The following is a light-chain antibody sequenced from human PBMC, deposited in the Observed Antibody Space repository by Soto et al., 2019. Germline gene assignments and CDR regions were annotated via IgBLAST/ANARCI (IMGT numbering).Light chain of an antibody. CDR2: GAS. V-gene: IGKV3-20*01. Sequence: EIVLTQSPGTLSLSPGERATLSCRASQTFSSSYLAWYQQKPGQAPRLLIYGASSRATGISDRFSGSGSGTDFTLTISRLEPEDFAVYYCHQYGSSSWTFGQGTKVDIK. CDR3: HQYGSSSWT. J-gene: IGKJ1*01. CDR1: QTFSSSY.